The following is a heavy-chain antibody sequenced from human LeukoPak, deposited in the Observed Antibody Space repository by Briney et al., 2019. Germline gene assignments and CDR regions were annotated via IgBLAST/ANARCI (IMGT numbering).Heavy chain of an antibody. Sequence: GESLKISCKGSGYSFTSYWIGWVRQMPGKGLGWMGIIYPGDSDTRYSPSFQGQVTISADKSISTAYLQWSSLKASDTAMYYCARHLYDFWSGYYWPFDYWGQGTLVTVSS. CDR3: ARHLYDFWSGYYWPFDY. D-gene: IGHD3-3*01. J-gene: IGHJ4*02. CDR1: GYSFTSYW. CDR2: IYPGDSDT. V-gene: IGHV5-51*01.